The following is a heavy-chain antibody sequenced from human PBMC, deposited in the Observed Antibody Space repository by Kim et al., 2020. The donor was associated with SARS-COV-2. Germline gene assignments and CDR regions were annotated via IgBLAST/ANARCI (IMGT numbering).Heavy chain of an antibody. V-gene: IGHV4-39*01. CDR1: GGSISSSRYY. CDR2: IYYSGTT. D-gene: IGHD6-6*01. J-gene: IGHJ2*01. CDR3: ARRLECSRSWYFDL. Sequence: SETLSLTCTVSGGSISSSRYYWGWIRQPPGKGLEWIGSIYYSGTTYYNPSLKSRVTISVDTSKNQFSLKLSSVTAADTALYYCARRLECSRSWYFDLWCR.